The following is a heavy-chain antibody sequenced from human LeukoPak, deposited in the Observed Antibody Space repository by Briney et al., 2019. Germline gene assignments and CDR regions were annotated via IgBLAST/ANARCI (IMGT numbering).Heavy chain of an antibody. J-gene: IGHJ4*02. CDR3: ARFVVRSYPTPHYYFDY. Sequence: SETLSLTCTVSGGSISSSSYYWGWIRQPPGKGLEWIGSIYYSGSTYYNPSLKSRVTISVDTSKNQFSLKLSSVTAADTAVYYCARFVVRSYPTPHYYFDYWGQGTLVTVSS. CDR2: IYYSGST. V-gene: IGHV4-39*07. D-gene: IGHD3-16*02. CDR1: GGSISSSSYY.